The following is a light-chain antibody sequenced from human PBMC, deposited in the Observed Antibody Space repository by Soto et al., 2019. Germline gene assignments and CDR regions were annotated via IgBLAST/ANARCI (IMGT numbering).Light chain of an antibody. Sequence: EIVLTQSPGTLSLSPGQRATLFCRASQSVSSTFLAWYQHKPGQAPRLLIHGASNRATGIPDRFSGSGSGTDFTLTITRLEPEDFAVYYCQQYDTSPPTYTFGQGTKVEI. CDR1: QSVSSTF. J-gene: IGKJ2*01. CDR3: QQYDTSPPTYT. V-gene: IGKV3-20*01. CDR2: GAS.